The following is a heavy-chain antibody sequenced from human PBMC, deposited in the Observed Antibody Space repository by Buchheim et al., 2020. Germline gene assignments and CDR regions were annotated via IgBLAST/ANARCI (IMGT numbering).Heavy chain of an antibody. Sequence: QVQLVDSGGALVKPGGSLRLSCAASGFTFTSYYMSWIRQVPGKGLEWVAYVSHTGSVTRYADSVRGRFTISRENDKNLVFLQMDSLRAEDTAIYRCARDDISDPEAFFDYWGQGSL. V-gene: IGHV3-11*01. D-gene: IGHD2-15*01. CDR1: GFTFTSYY. CDR3: ARDDISDPEAFFDY. CDR2: VSHTGSVT. J-gene: IGHJ4*02.